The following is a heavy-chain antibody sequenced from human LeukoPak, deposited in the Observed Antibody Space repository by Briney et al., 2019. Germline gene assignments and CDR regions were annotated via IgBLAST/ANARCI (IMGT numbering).Heavy chain of an antibody. V-gene: IGHV3-53*01. CDR2: INSGGST. Sequence: GGSPRLSCAASGFTFSSNYMNWVRQAPGQGLEWVSVINSGGSTHYADSVKGRFTISRDNSKNTLYPQMNSLRAEDTAVYYCARDLYYYGSGSDNFLYYWGQGTLVTVSS. D-gene: IGHD3-10*01. J-gene: IGHJ4*02. CDR3: ARDLYYYGSGSDNFLYY. CDR1: GFTFSSNY.